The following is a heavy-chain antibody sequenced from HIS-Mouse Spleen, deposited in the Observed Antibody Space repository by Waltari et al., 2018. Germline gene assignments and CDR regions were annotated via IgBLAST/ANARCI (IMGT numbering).Heavy chain of an antibody. J-gene: IGHJ4*02. V-gene: IGHV3-74*01. CDR3: ARDYYDSSGIDY. D-gene: IGHD3-22*01. CDR2: INSDGSST. CDR1: GFTLSRSC. Sequence: EVQLVESGGGLVQPGGCLRRSWSASGFTLSRSCMHWVRQAHGKGLVLVSLINSDGSSTSYADSVKGRFTISRDNAKNTLYLQMNSLRAEDTAVYYCARDYYDSSGIDYWGQGTLVTVSS.